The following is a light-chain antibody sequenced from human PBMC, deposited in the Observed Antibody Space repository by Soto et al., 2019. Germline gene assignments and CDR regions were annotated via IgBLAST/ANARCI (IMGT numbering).Light chain of an antibody. CDR2: EVR. CDR1: SSDVGGYNY. Sequence: QSALTQPASVSGSPGQSITISCTGTSSDVGGYNYVSWYQQHPAKAPKLMIFEVRNRPSGVSYRFSGSRSGNTAYLTISGLLAEDEADYYCSSYASSTTVVFGGGTQLTVL. CDR3: SSYASSTTVV. V-gene: IGLV2-14*01. J-gene: IGLJ2*01.